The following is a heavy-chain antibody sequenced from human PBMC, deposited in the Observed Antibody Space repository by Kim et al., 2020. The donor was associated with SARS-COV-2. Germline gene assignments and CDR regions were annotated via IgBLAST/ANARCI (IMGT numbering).Heavy chain of an antibody. CDR2: IYPGDSDT. Sequence: GESLKISCKGSGYSFTSYWIGWVRQMPGKGLEWMGIIYPGDSDTRYSPSFQGQVTIPADQSISTAYLQWSSLKASDTAMYYCARPRNGFSAAFDYWGQGTLVTVSS. D-gene: IGHD6-13*01. V-gene: IGHV5-51*01. J-gene: IGHJ4*02. CDR1: GYSFTSYW. CDR3: ARPRNGFSAAFDY.